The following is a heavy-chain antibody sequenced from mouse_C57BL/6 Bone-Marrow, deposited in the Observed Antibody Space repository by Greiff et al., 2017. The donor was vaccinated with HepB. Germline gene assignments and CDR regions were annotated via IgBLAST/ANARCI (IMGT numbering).Heavy chain of an antibody. Sequence: PAAGIDFSRYWMSWVRRAPGKGLEWIGEINPDSSTINYAPSLKDKFIISRDNAKNTLYLQMSKVRSEDTALYYCARPRGVLRYWFAYWGQGTLVTVSA. D-gene: IGHD1-1*01. V-gene: IGHV4-1*01. CDR1: GIDFSRYW. CDR2: INPDSSTI. J-gene: IGHJ3*01. CDR3: ARPRGVLRYWFAY.